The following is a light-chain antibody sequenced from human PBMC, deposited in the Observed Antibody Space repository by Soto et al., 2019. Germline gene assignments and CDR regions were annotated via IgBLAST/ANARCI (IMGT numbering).Light chain of an antibody. CDR3: HQYNNWPRT. V-gene: IGKV3-15*01. CDR2: GAS. J-gene: IGKJ5*01. Sequence: EIVLTQSPATLSLSPGERATLSCRASPSVTNFLAWYQQKPGQAPSLLIYGASTRATGIPARFSGSGSGTEFTLTISSLQSEDFAVYFCHQYNNWPRTSGQATPPEIK. CDR1: PSVTNF.